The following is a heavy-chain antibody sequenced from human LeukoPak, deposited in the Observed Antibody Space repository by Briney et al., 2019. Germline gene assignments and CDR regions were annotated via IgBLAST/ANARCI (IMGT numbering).Heavy chain of an antibody. D-gene: IGHD1-26*01. Sequence: ASVKVSCKASGYTFTSYWIGWVRQMPGKGLEWMGIIYPGDSDTRYSPSFQGQVTISADKSISTAYLQWSSLKASDTAMYYCARQQVGATLGYFDLWGRGTLVTVSS. CDR3: ARQQVGATLGYFDL. CDR2: IYPGDSDT. J-gene: IGHJ2*01. V-gene: IGHV5-51*01. CDR1: GYTFTSYW.